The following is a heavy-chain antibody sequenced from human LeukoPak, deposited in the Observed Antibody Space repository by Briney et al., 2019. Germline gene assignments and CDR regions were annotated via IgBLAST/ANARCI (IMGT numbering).Heavy chain of an antibody. V-gene: IGHV3-21*01. Sequence: GGSLRLSCAASGFTFSSYSMNWVRQAPGKGLEWVSSISSSSSYIYYADSVKGRFTISRDNAKNSLYLQMNSPRAEDTAVYYCARPKYNWNYGSLNYWGQGTLVTVSS. J-gene: IGHJ4*02. CDR3: ARPKYNWNYGSLNY. CDR1: GFTFSSYS. CDR2: ISSSSSYI. D-gene: IGHD1-7*01.